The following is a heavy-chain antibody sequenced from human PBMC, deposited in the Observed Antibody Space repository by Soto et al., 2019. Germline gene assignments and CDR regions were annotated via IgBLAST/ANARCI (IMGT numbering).Heavy chain of an antibody. CDR2: IVPIYRSS. CDR1: GGAFNNYG. D-gene: IGHD2-21*01. V-gene: IGHV1-69*18. J-gene: IGHJ6*02. CDR3: ARDDWGYHYYYYAMDI. Sequence: QVQLVQSGAEMKTPGSSVNVSCTLSGGAFNNYGISWVRQAPGQGLEWVGSIVPIYRSSLFAQKFQGRVTLSADETTNTVYMKMSSLRTDDTAIYNCARDDWGYHYYYYAMDIWGQGTAVTVSS.